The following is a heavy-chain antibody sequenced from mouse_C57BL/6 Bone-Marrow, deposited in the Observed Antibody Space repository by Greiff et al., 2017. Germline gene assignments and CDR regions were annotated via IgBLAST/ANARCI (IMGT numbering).Heavy chain of an antibody. CDR2: ISYSGST. CDR1: GYSITSDY. V-gene: IGHV3-8*01. D-gene: IGHD2-14*01. J-gene: IGHJ4*01. Sequence: EVQVVESGPGLAKPSQTLSLTCSVSGYSITSDYWNWIRKFPGHKLEYMGYISYSGSTYYNPSLKSRISITRDTSKNQYSLQLNSVTTEDTATYDCARGGTGGAMDYWGQGTSVTVSS. CDR3: ARGGTGGAMDY.